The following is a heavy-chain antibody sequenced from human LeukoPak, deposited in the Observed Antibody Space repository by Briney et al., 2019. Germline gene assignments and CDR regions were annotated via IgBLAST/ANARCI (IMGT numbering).Heavy chain of an antibody. CDR1: GGSIISSCYY. V-gene: IGHV4-61*01. J-gene: IGHJ5*02. D-gene: IGHD6-13*01. CDR2: IHYSGST. CDR3: ARDVATGSSEFDP. Sequence: PSETLSLTCTVSGGSIISSCYYWNWIRQPPGKGLEWIGYIHYSGSTNYNPSLKSRVTISLDTSKNQFSLKLSSVTAADTAVYYCARDVATGSSEFDPWGQGTLVTVSS.